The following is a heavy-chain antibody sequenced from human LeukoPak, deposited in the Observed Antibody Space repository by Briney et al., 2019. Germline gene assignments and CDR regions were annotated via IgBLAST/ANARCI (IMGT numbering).Heavy chain of an antibody. J-gene: IGHJ4*02. D-gene: IGHD2-15*01. V-gene: IGHV4-59*01. CDR3: ARVVPGYCSGGSCYKYYFDY. CDR2: IYYSGST. CDR1: GGSISSYY. Sequence: PSESLSLTCTVSGGSISSYYRSWIRQPPGKGLEWIGYIYYSGSTNYNPSLKSRVTMSVDTSKKQFSLKLSSVTAADTAVYYCARVVPGYCSGGSCYKYYFDYWGQGTLVTVSS.